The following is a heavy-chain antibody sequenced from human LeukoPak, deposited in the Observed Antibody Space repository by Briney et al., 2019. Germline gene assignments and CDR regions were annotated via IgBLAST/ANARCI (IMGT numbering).Heavy chain of an antibody. Sequence: GGSLKLSCAASGFTFSSYGMHWVRQAPGKGLEWVAFIRYDGGNKYYADSVKGRFTISRDNSKNTLYLQMNSLRAEDTAVYYCAKTPSGYGPDYWGQGTLVTVSS. CDR3: AKTPSGYGPDY. D-gene: IGHD5-12*01. CDR2: IRYDGGNK. J-gene: IGHJ4*02. V-gene: IGHV3-30*02. CDR1: GFTFSSYG.